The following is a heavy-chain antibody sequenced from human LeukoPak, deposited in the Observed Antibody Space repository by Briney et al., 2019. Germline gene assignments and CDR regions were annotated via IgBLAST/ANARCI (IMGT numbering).Heavy chain of an antibody. Sequence: SVNVSCKASGGTFSSYAISWVRQAPGQGLEWMGGIIPIFGTANYAQKFQGRVTITADESTSTAYMELSSLRSEDTAVYYCARDPDIVVVPAARQYFQHWGQGTLVTVSS. V-gene: IGHV1-69*13. J-gene: IGHJ1*01. CDR1: GGTFSSYA. CDR2: IIPIFGTA. D-gene: IGHD2-2*01. CDR3: ARDPDIVVVPAARQYFQH.